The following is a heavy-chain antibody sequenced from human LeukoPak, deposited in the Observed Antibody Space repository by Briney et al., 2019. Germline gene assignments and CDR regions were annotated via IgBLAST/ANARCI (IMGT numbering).Heavy chain of an antibody. J-gene: IGHJ4*02. Sequence: SETPSLTCTVSGGSISSYYWSWIRQPPGKGLEWIGYIYYSGSTNYNPSLKSRVTISVDTSKNQFSLKLSSVTAAETAVYYCARSHYDFWSGYSYFDYWGQGTLVTVSS. D-gene: IGHD3-3*01. CDR1: GGSISSYY. CDR2: IYYSGST. CDR3: ARSHYDFWSGYSYFDY. V-gene: IGHV4-59*01.